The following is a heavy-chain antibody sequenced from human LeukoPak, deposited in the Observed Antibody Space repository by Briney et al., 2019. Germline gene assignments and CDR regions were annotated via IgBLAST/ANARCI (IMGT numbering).Heavy chain of an antibody. CDR1: EFTFTSHM. V-gene: IGHV3-64D*06. Sequence: GGSLRLSCSASEFTFTSHMMHWVRQAPGKGLQYVSGISMNVQTTYYAGSVKGRFTISRDSSKNTVYLQMNSLTAEDTAVYYCVREGLERRTNFDYWGQGTLVSVSS. J-gene: IGHJ4*02. D-gene: IGHD1-1*01. CDR2: ISMNVQTT. CDR3: VREGLERRTNFDY.